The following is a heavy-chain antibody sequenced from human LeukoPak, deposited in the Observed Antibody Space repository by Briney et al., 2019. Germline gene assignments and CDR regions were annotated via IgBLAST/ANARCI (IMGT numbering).Heavy chain of an antibody. J-gene: IGHJ3*02. Sequence: PSETLSLTCAVYGGSFSGYYWSWIRQPPGKGLEWIGEINHSGSTNYNPSLKSRVTISVDTSKNQFSLKLSSVTAADTAVYYCARNHLSMVRGAQGAFDIWGQGTMVTVSS. CDR3: ARNHLSMVRGAQGAFDI. CDR1: GGSFSGYY. CDR2: INHSGST. D-gene: IGHD3-10*01. V-gene: IGHV4-34*01.